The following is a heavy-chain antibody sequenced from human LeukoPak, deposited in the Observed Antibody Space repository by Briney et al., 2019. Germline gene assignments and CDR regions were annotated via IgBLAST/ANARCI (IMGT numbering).Heavy chain of an antibody. CDR1: GGTFSSYA. Sequence: GASVKVSCKASGGTFSSYAISWVRQAPGQGLEWMGGIIPIFGTANYAQKFQGRVTITADESTSTAYMELSSLRSEDTAVYYCASPQGESGSYTFDYWGQGTLVTVSS. CDR2: IIPIFGTA. CDR3: ASPQGESGSYTFDY. J-gene: IGHJ4*02. D-gene: IGHD1-26*01. V-gene: IGHV1-69*13.